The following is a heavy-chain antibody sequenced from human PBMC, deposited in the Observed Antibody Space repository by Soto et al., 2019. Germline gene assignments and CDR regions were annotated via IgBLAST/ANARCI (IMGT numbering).Heavy chain of an antibody. CDR1: GYTFTSYG. CDR2: ISAYNGYP. CDR3: ARAGPTRGYYYYGMDV. J-gene: IGHJ6*02. V-gene: IGHV1-18*01. Sequence: GASVKVSCKASGYTFTSYGISWVRQAPGQGLEWMGWISAYNGYPNYAQKLQGRATMTTDTSTSTAYMELRSLRSDDTAVYYCARAGPTRGYYYYGMDVWGQGTTVTVSS.